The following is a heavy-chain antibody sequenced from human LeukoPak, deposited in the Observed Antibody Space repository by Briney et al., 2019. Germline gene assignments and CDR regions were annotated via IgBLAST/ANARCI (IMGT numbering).Heavy chain of an antibody. V-gene: IGHV3-33*01. J-gene: IGHJ4*02. CDR3: TRYNTGSVDY. CDR1: GFTFSSYG. D-gene: IGHD2-8*02. CDR2: IWYDGSKK. Sequence: PGGSLRLSCAASGFTFSSYGMHWVRQAPGKGLEWVAVIWYDGSKKYYADSVKGRFTISRDNSKNTLYLQMDSLRAEDTAVYFCTRYNTGSVDYWGQGTLVTVSP.